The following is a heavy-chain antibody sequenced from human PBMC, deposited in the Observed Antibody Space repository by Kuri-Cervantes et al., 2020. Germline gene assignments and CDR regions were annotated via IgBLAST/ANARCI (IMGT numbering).Heavy chain of an antibody. CDR1: GYTFTGYY. Sequence: ASVKVSCKASGYTFTGYYMHWVRQAPGQGLEWMGWMNPNSGSAGYAENFQGRVTMTRDTSVGTAYMELSSLRSDDTAVYYCARVGDYDSSGDGAFDVWGQGTMVTVSS. J-gene: IGHJ3*01. D-gene: IGHD3-22*01. CDR2: MNPNSGSA. CDR3: ARVGDYDSSGDGAFDV. V-gene: IGHV1-2*02.